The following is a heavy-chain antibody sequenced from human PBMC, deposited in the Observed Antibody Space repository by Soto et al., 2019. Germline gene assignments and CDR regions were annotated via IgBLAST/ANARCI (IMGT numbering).Heavy chain of an antibody. V-gene: IGHV4-31*03. CDR3: ARKAYGSGSYYDYFDY. D-gene: IGHD3-10*01. CDR2: IYYSGRT. J-gene: IGHJ4*02. CDR1: GGSISSGGYY. Sequence: QVQLQESGPGLVKPSQTLSLTCTVSGGSISSGGYYWSWIRRHPGKGLEWIGYIYYSGRTYYNPSLKSRVTISVETSKNQFSLKLSSVTAADTAVYYCARKAYGSGSYYDYFDYWGQGTLVTVSS.